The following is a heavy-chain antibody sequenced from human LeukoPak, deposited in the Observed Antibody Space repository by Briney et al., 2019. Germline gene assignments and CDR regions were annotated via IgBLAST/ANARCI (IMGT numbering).Heavy chain of an antibody. CDR3: ARDQVAAAALDAFDI. CDR2: ISSSSSYI. CDR1: GFTFSSYS. V-gene: IGHV3-21*01. Sequence: GSLRLSCAASGFTFSSYSMNWVRQAPGKGLEWVSSISSSSSYIYYADSVKGRFTISRDNAKNSLYLQMNSLRAEDTAVYYCARDQVAAAALDAFDIWGQGTMVTVSS. D-gene: IGHD6-13*01. J-gene: IGHJ3*02.